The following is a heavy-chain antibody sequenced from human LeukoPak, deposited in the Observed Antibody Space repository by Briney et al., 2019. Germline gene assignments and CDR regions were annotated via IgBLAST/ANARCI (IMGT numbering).Heavy chain of an antibody. V-gene: IGHV1-58*01. CDR2: IVVGSGDT. D-gene: IGHD6-19*01. Sequence: SVKVSCKASGFTFTSSAVQWVRQARGQRLEWIGWIVVGSGDTNSAQKFRERVTITRDMSTRTAYMELSSLRAEDTGVYYCARELERSGFDPWGQRTLVTVSS. CDR1: GFTFTSSA. J-gene: IGHJ5*02. CDR3: ARELERSGFDP.